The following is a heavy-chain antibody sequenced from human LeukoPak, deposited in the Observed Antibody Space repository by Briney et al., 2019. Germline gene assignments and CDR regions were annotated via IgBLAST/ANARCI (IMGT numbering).Heavy chain of an antibody. D-gene: IGHD2-15*01. J-gene: IGHJ6*02. CDR2: INSDGSST. CDR3: ARHCSGGSCDYYYGMDV. V-gene: IGHV3-74*01. Sequence: GSLRLSCAASGFTFSSYWMHWVRQAPGKGLVWVSRINSDGSSTSYADSVKGRFTISRDNAKNTLYLQMNSLRAEDTAVYYCARHCSGGSCDYYYGMDVWGQGTTVTVSS. CDR1: GFTFSSYW.